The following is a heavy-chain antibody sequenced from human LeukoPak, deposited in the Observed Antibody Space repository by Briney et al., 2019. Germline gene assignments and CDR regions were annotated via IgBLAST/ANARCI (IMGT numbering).Heavy chain of an antibody. D-gene: IGHD6-6*01. CDR3: ARDREYSSSGRVWFDP. J-gene: IGHJ5*02. CDR2: IYYSGST. CDR1: GGSVRGYY. V-gene: IGHV4-59*02. Sequence: PSETLFVTCTVSGGSVRGYYWSWIRQPPGKGLEWIGDIYYSGSTNYNPSLKSRVTISVDTSENQFSLKLTSVTAADTAVYYCARDREYSSSGRVWFDPRGRGILVTVSS.